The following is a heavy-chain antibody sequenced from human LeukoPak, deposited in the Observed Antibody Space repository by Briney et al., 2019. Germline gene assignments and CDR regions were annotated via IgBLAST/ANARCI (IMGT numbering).Heavy chain of an antibody. J-gene: IGHJ4*02. Sequence: PGGSLRLSCAASGFTFSSYAMHWVRQAPGKGREWVAVISYDGSNKYYADSVKGRFTISRDNAKNSLYLQMNSLRAEDTAVYYCARDLLEKYYYDSSGYYYDYWGQGTLVTVSS. CDR2: ISYDGSNK. V-gene: IGHV3-30*04. D-gene: IGHD3-22*01. CDR1: GFTFSSYA. CDR3: ARDLLEKYYYDSSGYYYDY.